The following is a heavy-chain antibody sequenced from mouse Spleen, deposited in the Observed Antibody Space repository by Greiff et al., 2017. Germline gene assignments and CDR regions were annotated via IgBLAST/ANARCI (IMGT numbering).Heavy chain of an antibody. CDR2: IHPNSGST. D-gene: IGHD2-13*01. CDR3: ARERYYGDYDAY. J-gene: IGHJ3*01. Sequence: QVQLKQPGAELVKPGASVKLSCKASGYTFTSYWMHWVKQRPGQGLEWIGMIHPNSGSTNYNEKFKSKATLTVDKSSSTAYMQLSSLTSEDSAVYYCARERYYGDYDAYWGQGTLVTVSA. CDR1: GYTFTSYW. V-gene: IGHV1-64*01.